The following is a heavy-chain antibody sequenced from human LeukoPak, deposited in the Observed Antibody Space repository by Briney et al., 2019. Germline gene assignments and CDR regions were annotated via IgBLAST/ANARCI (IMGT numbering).Heavy chain of an antibody. J-gene: IGHJ3*02. CDR3: AREGHYGDYGAFDI. CDR2: IYHSGST. Sequence: SETLSLTCTVSGYSISSGYYWGWIRQPPGKGLEWIGSIYHSGSTYYNPSLKSRVTISVDTSKNQFSLKLSSVTAADTAVYYCAREGHYGDYGAFDIWGQGTMVTVSS. CDR1: GYSISSGYY. V-gene: IGHV4-38-2*02. D-gene: IGHD4-17*01.